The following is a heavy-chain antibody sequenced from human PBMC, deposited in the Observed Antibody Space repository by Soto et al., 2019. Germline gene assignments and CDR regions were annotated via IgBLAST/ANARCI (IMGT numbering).Heavy chain of an antibody. D-gene: IGHD3-10*01. CDR1: GFTVSSNY. Sequence: EVQLVESGEGLVQPGGSLRLSCAASGFTVSSNYMSWVRQAPGKGLEWVSVIYSGGSTYYADSVKGRFTISRHNSKNTLYLQMNSPRAEDTAVYYCASAVYYGSGRGAFDSWGQGTMVTVSS. V-gene: IGHV3-53*04. J-gene: IGHJ3*02. CDR2: IYSGGST. CDR3: ASAVYYGSGRGAFDS.